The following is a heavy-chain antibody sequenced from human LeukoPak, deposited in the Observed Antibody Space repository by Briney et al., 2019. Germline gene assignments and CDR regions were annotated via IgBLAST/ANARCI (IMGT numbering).Heavy chain of an antibody. D-gene: IGHD3-22*01. CDR2: ISGSGGST. CDR1: GFTFSSYA. CDR3: AKDPYYYDSSGYYTTGDFDY. V-gene: IGHV3-23*01. Sequence: GGSLKLSCAASGFTFSSYAMSWVRQAPGNGLEWVSAISGSGGSTYYADSVKGRFTISRDNSKNTLYLQMNSLRAEDTAVYYCAKDPYYYDSSGYYTTGDFDYWGQGTLVTVSS. J-gene: IGHJ4*02.